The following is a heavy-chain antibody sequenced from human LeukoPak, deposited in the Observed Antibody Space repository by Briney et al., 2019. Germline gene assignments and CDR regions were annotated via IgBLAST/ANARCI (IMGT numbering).Heavy chain of an antibody. CDR1: GYTFTSNY. V-gene: IGHV1-46*01. CDR2: ISPIGGST. CDR3: ARDQSDSGWYPFSYYYYMDV. Sequence: GAPVKVSCKAFGYTFTSNYMHWVRQAPGQGPEWMGVISPIGGSTTYAQKFQGRVTLTRDTSISTAYMELSRLRSDDTAVYYCARDQSDSGWYPFSYYYYMDVWGKGTTVTVSS. J-gene: IGHJ6*03. D-gene: IGHD6-19*01.